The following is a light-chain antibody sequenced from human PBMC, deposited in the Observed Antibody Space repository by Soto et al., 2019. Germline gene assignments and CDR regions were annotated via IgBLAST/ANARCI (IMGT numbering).Light chain of an antibody. Sequence: IVMTQSPATLALSRGERATLSCRASQSVSSSYLAWYQHRPGQAPRLLIFGASSRATGIPDRFSGTGSGTDFTLTISRLEPEDFAVYYCQQYGNSPWTFGQGTKVDIK. CDR1: QSVSSSY. CDR2: GAS. V-gene: IGKV3-20*01. J-gene: IGKJ1*01. CDR3: QQYGNSPWT.